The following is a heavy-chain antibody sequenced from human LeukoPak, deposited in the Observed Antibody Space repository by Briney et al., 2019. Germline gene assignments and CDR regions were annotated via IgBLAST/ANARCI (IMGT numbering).Heavy chain of an antibody. V-gene: IGHV1-69*01. D-gene: IGHD2-2*01. J-gene: IGHJ6*04. CDR3: ARDLGYCSSTSCYGYYYGMDV. CDR1: GGTFSSYA. Sequence: SVKVSCKASGGTFSSYAISWVRQAPGQGLEWMGGIIPIFGTANYAQKFQGRVTITADESTSAAYMELSSLRSEDTAVYYCARDLGYCSSTSCYGYYYGMDVWGKGTTVTVSS. CDR2: IIPIFGTA.